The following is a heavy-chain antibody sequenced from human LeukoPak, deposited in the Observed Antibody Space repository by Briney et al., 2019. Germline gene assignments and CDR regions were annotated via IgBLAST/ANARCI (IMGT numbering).Heavy chain of an antibody. J-gene: IGHJ4*02. V-gene: IGHV1-8*01. CDR3: ASLDTAMALDY. Sequence: ASVKVSCKASVYTFTSYDITWVRHAPGQRLEWMVWMNPNSGNTGNSQKCESRGTMTRTTSIQTAYLELSSLSSEDTAVYYCASLDTAMALDYWGQGTLVTVSS. CDR1: VYTFTSYD. CDR2: MNPNSGNT. D-gene: IGHD5-18*01.